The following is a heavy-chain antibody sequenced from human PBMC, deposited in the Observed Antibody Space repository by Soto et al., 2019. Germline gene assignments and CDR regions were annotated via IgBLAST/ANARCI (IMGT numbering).Heavy chain of an antibody. V-gene: IGHV3-53*02. D-gene: IGHD1-26*01. CDR1: GFTVSTYN. J-gene: IGHJ6*02. CDR2: TYSGGST. CDR3: ARKLSGAVQGWAYGMDV. Sequence: EVHLVESGGGLMQPGGSLRLSCAASGFTVSTYNMIWVRQAPVKGLEWVSVTYSGGSTQYADSVKGRFTVSRDNSKDTLYLQMSSLGDEHTAVYYCARKLSGAVQGWAYGMDVWGRGTTVTVSS.